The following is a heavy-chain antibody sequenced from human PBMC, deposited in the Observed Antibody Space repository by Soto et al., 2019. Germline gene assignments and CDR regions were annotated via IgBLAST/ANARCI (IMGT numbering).Heavy chain of an antibody. Sequence: PSETLALTCTVSGGSISSYYWSWIRQPPGKGLEWIGYIYYSGSTNYNPSLKSRVTISVDTSKNQFSLKLSSVTAADTAVYYCARSKGGYNPGVFDYWGQGTLVAVSS. D-gene: IGHD5-12*01. CDR2: IYYSGST. J-gene: IGHJ4*02. CDR1: GGSISSYY. V-gene: IGHV4-59*01. CDR3: ARSKGGYNPGVFDY.